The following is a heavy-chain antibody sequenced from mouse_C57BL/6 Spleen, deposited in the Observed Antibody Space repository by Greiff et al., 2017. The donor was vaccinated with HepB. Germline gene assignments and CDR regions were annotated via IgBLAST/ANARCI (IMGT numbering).Heavy chain of an antibody. V-gene: IGHV3-6*01. CDR2: ISYDGSN. CDR1: GYSITSGYY. D-gene: IGHD2-4*01. J-gene: IGHJ3*01. Sequence: EVHLVESGPGLVKPSQSLSLTCSVTGYSITSGYYWNWIRQFPGNKLEWMGYISYDGSNNYNPSLKNRISITRDTSKNQFFLKLNSVTTEDTATYYCARVEIYYDYGGGFAYWGQGTLVTVSA. CDR3: ARVEIYYDYGGGFAY.